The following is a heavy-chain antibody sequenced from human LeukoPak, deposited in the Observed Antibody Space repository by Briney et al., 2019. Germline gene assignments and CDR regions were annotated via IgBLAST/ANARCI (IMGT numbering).Heavy chain of an antibody. CDR2: INPSGGST. CDR3: ARLDCGGDCYSHTCAAFDI. V-gene: IGHV1-46*01. Sequence: GASVKVSCKASGYTFTSYYMHWVRQAPGQGLEWMGIINPSGGSTSYAQKFQGRVTMTRDMSTSTVYMELSSLRSEDTAVYYCARLDCGGDCYSHTCAAFDIWGQGTMVTVSS. CDR1: GYTFTSYY. D-gene: IGHD2-21*02. J-gene: IGHJ3*02.